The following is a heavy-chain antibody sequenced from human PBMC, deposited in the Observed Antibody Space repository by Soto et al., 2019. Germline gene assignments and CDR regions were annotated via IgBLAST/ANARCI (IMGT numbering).Heavy chain of an antibody. CDR2: MNPNSGNT. J-gene: IGHJ4*02. V-gene: IGHV1-8*01. CDR1: GYTFTSYD. CDR3: AVTGYRSGWYKRWFDY. D-gene: IGHD6-19*01. Sequence: ASVKVSCKASGYTFTSYDINWVRQATGQGLEWMGWMNPNSGNTGYAQKFQGRVTMTRNTSISTAYMELSSLRSEDTAVYYCAVTGYRSGWYKRWFDYWGQGTLVTVSS.